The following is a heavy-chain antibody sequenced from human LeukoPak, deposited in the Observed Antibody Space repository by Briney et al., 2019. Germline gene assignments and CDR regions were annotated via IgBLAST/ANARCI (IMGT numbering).Heavy chain of an antibody. CDR3: ASGGGSYGDI. CDR1: GYTFTGFY. V-gene: IGHV1-2*06. J-gene: IGHJ3*02. D-gene: IGHD1-26*01. CDR2: INPNSGGT. Sequence: ASVKVSCKASGYTFTGFYMHWVRQAPGQGLEWIGRINPNSGGTNYAQKFQGRITMTRDTSISTDYMELSRLRSDDTAVYYCASGGGSYGDIWGQGTMVTVSS.